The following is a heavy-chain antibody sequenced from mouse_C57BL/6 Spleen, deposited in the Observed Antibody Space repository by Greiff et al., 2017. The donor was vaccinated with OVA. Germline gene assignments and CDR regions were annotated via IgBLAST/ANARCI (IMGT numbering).Heavy chain of an antibody. CDR3: ARSKLTGTGWYFDV. CDR1: GYSFTDYN. CDR2: INPNYGTT. Sequence: EVKLMESGPELVKPGASVKISCKASGYSFTDYNMNWVKQSNGKSLEWIGVINPNYGTTSYNQKFKGKATLTVDQSSSTAYMQLNSLTSEDSAVYYCARSKLTGTGWYFDVWGTGTTVTVSS. V-gene: IGHV1-39*01. J-gene: IGHJ1*03. D-gene: IGHD4-1*01.